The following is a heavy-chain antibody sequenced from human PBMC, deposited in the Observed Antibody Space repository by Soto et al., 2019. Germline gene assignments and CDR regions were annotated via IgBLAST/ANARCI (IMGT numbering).Heavy chain of an antibody. CDR3: ARDQVLTGYFRPLGFDP. J-gene: IGHJ5*02. Sequence: ASVKVSCKASGGTFSSYTISWVRQAPGQGLEWMGRIIPILGIANYAQKFQGRVTITADKSTSTAYMELSSLRSEDTAVYYCARDQVLTGYFRPLGFDPWGQGTLVTVSS. CDR2: IIPILGIA. V-gene: IGHV1-69*04. D-gene: IGHD3-9*01. CDR1: GGTFSSYT.